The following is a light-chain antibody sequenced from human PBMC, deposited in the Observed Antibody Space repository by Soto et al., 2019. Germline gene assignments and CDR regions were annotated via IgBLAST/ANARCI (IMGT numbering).Light chain of an antibody. CDR2: GNT. CDR1: SSNIGAGYD. J-gene: IGLJ2*01. Sequence: QSVLTQPPSVSGAPGQRVTISCTGSSSNIGAGYDVHWYQQLPGTAPNLLIYGNTIRPSGVPDRFSGSKSGTSASLAITGLQAEDEADYYCQSYDNSLGVFGGGTKLTVL. CDR3: QSYDNSLGV. V-gene: IGLV1-40*01.